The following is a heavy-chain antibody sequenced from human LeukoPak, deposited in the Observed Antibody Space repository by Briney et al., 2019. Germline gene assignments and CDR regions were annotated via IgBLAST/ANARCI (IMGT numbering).Heavy chain of an antibody. Sequence: PSETLSLTCSVSGGSISSGSYYWTWIRQPAGKGLEWIGRIYTSGSTNYNPSLKSRVTISVDTPKNQFSLKLSSVTAADTAVYYCARARDGYNYYYYMDVWGKGTTVTISS. CDR2: IYTSGST. D-gene: IGHD5-24*01. V-gene: IGHV4-61*02. CDR3: ARARDGYNYYYYMDV. J-gene: IGHJ6*03. CDR1: GGSISSGSYY.